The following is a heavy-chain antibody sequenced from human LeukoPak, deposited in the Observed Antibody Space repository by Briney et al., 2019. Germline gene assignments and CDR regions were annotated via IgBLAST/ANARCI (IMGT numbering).Heavy chain of an antibody. CDR1: GGSVSSGSYY. CDR3: ARAPYYYDSSTYYFDY. Sequence: SETLSLTCTVSGGSVSSGSYYWSWIRQPPGKGLEWIGEINHSGSTNYNPSLKSRVTISVDTSKNQFSLKLSSVTAADTAVYYCARAPYYYDSSTYYFDYWGQGTLVTVSS. CDR2: INHSGST. D-gene: IGHD3-22*01. J-gene: IGHJ4*02. V-gene: IGHV4-39*07.